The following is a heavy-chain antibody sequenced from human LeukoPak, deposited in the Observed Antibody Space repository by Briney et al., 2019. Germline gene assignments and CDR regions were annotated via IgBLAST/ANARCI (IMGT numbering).Heavy chain of an antibody. Sequence: PGGSLRLSCAAAGFTFSSYGMSWVRQAPGKGLEWGSAISGSGGSTYYADSVKGRFTISRDNSKNTLYLQMNSLRAEDTAVYYCAKTPRTYCGGDCYLDYWGQGTLVTVSS. CDR1: GFTFSSYG. J-gene: IGHJ4*02. CDR2: ISGSGGST. D-gene: IGHD2-21*02. V-gene: IGHV3-23*01. CDR3: AKTPRTYCGGDCYLDY.